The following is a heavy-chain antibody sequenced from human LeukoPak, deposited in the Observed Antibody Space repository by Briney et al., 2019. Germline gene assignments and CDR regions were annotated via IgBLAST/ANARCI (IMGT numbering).Heavy chain of an antibody. J-gene: IGHJ4*02. CDR1: GFTFSRYA. V-gene: IGHV3-23*01. CDR3: AKVPGAPYYFDY. D-gene: IGHD1-26*01. Sequence: PGGSLRLSCATSGFTFSRYAMSWVRQAPGKGLEWVSTISGSGGSTYYADSVKGRFTISRDNSKNTLYLQMNSLRAEDTAVYYCAKVPGAPYYFDYWGQGTLVTVSS. CDR2: ISGSGGST.